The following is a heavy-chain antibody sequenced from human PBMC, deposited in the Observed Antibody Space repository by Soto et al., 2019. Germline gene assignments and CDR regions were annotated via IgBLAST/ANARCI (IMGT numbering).Heavy chain of an antibody. Sequence: SETLSLTCTVSGGSITSYYWSWIRQPPGKGLEWIGHIYYSGSTSYNPSLKSRVTISVDTSKHQFSLKLSYVTAAGTAVYYCARGGGGDYYYGMDVWGQGTTVTVSS. CDR3: ARGGGGDYYYGMDV. J-gene: IGHJ6*02. CDR2: IYYSGST. D-gene: IGHD3-16*01. CDR1: GGSITSYY. V-gene: IGHV4-59*01.